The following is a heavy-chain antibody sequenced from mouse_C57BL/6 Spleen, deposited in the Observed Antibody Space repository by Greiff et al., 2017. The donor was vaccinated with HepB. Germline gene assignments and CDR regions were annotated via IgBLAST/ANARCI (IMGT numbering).Heavy chain of an antibody. CDR3: TRGKLGRRYFDV. D-gene: IGHD4-1*01. J-gene: IGHJ1*03. V-gene: IGHV1-15*01. CDR1: GYTFTDYE. CDR2: IDPETGGT. Sequence: QVQLKQSGAELVRPGASVTLSCKASGYTFTDYEMHWVKQTPVHGLEWIGAIDPETGGTAYNQKFKGKAILTADKSSSTAYMERRSLTSEDSAVYYCTRGKLGRRYFDVWGTGTTVTVSS.